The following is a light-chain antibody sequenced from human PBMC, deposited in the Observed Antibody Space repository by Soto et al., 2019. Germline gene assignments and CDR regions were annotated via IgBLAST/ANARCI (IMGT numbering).Light chain of an antibody. Sequence: DIQMTQSPSSLSASVGDRVTITCQASQDIRNYLNWYQQKPGKAPNLLIYDASNLRAGVPSMFSGSGSGTEFTFPISSLQPEDIATYYCQHYDHLPPLSFGGGTKVEIK. J-gene: IGKJ4*01. CDR3: QHYDHLPPLS. CDR2: DAS. CDR1: QDIRNY. V-gene: IGKV1-33*01.